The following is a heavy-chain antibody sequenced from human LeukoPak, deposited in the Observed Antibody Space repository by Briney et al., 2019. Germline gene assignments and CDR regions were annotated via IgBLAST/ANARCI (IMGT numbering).Heavy chain of an antibody. CDR1: GYTFTSYG. CDR2: ISAYNGNT. Sequence: ASVKVSCKASGYTFTSYGLYWVRQAPGQGLEWMGRISAYNGNTNYAQKLQGRVTMTTDTSTTTAYMELRSLRSDDTAVYYCARGTTFLFDGDYWGQGTLVTVSS. J-gene: IGHJ4*02. V-gene: IGHV1-18*01. CDR3: ARGTTFLFDGDY. D-gene: IGHD3-9*01.